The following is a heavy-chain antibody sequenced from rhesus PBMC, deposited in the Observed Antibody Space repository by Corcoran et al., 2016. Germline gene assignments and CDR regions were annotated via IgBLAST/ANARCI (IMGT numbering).Heavy chain of an antibody. CDR3: ARDEVSRGYFDY. Sequence: QLQLQESGPGLVKPSETLSVTCAVSGGSISRSYWCWFRKTPGKGLKWIEYIYGSGSSTNYNPSLKSRVTLSVATAKNQLSLKLISVNTADTAVYYCARDEVSRGYFDYWGQGVLVTVSS. V-gene: IGHV4-169*02. CDR1: GGSISRSY. J-gene: IGHJ4*01. CDR2: IYGSGSST.